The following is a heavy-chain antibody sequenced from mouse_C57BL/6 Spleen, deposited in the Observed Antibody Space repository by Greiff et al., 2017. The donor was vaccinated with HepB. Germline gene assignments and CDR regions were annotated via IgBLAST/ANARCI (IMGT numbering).Heavy chain of an antibody. CDR1: GFTFSDYY. V-gene: IGHV5-12*01. CDR3: ASELDAMDY. J-gene: IGHJ4*01. D-gene: IGHD4-1*01. CDR2: ISNGGGST. Sequence: EVQGVESGGGLVQPGGSLKLSCAASGFTFSDYYMYWVRQTPEKRLEWVAYISNGGGSTYYPDTVKGRFTISRDNAKNTLYLQMSRLKSEDTAMYYCASELDAMDYWGQGTSVTVSS.